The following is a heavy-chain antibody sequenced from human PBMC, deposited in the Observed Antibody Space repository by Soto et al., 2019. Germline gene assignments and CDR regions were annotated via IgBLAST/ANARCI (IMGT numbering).Heavy chain of an antibody. CDR1: GFTFSSYS. CDR3: ARASGYSYGYGFDY. D-gene: IGHD5-18*01. Sequence: EVQLVESGGGLVQPGGSLRLSCAASGFTFSSYSMNWVRQAPGKGLEWVSYISSSSSTIYYADSVKGRFTISRDNAKNSLYLQMNSLRDEDTAVYYCARASGYSYGYGFDYWGQGTLVTVSS. CDR2: ISSSSSTI. J-gene: IGHJ4*02. V-gene: IGHV3-48*02.